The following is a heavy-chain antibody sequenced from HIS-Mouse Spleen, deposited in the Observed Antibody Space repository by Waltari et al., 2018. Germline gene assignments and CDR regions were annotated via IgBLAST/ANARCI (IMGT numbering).Heavy chain of an antibody. V-gene: IGHV4-39*07. Sequence: QLQLQESAPGLVRPSETLSLTCTVSGGSIRSSSYHWGWIRKPQGKGLEWIGSIYYSGRTYYNPSIKSRVTISVDTSKNQFSLKLSSVTAADTAVYYCAREIPYSSSWYDWYFDLWGRGTLVTVSS. CDR2: IYYSGRT. D-gene: IGHD6-13*01. J-gene: IGHJ2*01. CDR3: AREIPYSSSWYDWYFDL. CDR1: GGSIRSSSYH.